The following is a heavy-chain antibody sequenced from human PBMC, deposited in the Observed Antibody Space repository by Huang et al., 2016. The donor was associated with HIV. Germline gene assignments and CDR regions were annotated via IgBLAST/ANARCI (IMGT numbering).Heavy chain of an antibody. Sequence: EVQLVESGGGLVKPGGSLRLAWAASGFSLTTFSMNWVRQAPGRGMEGVALINVPGNYISEADSGEGRFTISRDNTRNSLYLQLNSMRAEDTAVYYCVRIGYGENSYGSGYFDPWGQGTLVAVSS. CDR3: VRIGYGENSYGSGYFDP. V-gene: IGHV3-21*01. CDR2: INVPGNYI. D-gene: IGHD4-17*01. J-gene: IGHJ5*02. CDR1: GFSLTTFS.